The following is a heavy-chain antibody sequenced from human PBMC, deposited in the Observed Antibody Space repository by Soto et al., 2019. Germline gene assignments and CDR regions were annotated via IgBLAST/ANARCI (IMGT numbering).Heavy chain of an antibody. CDR2: IWPGDSDT. J-gene: IGHJ2*01. CDR3: ARSQFGSNWFFDL. V-gene: IGHV5-51*01. D-gene: IGHD3-16*01. Sequence: GESLKISCKSSGYSSTTYWIGWVRQMPGKGLEWMGIIWPGDSDTRYSPAFQGQVNISIDKSINTAYLQWSSLKASDTAMYYCARSQFGSNWFFDLWGRGTLVTVSS. CDR1: GYSSTTYW.